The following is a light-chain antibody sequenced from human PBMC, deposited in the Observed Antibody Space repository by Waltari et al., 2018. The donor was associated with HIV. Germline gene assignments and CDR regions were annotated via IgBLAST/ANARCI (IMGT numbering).Light chain of an antibody. J-gene: IGKJ4*01. CDR1: QSLLHRNGFNY. CDR2: LGS. CDR3: MQALQGVS. Sequence: DIVMTQSPLSLPVTPGEPASISCRSSQSLLHRNGFNYVDWYLQKPWQSPQLLIYLGSNRASGVPDRFSGSGSGTDFTLKIRRVEAEDVGVYYCMQALQGVSFGGGTKVEIK. V-gene: IGKV2-28*01.